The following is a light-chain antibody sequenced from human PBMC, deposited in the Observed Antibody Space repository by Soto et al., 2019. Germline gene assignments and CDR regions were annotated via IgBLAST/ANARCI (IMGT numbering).Light chain of an antibody. CDR3: YSFAGGATFV. CDR2: DVS. V-gene: IGLV2-8*01. Sequence: QSAPTQSPSASGSPGQSVSISCTGTSSDIGGYDSVSCHQQHPGKAPKVMIYDVSRRPSGVPGRFSGSTSGNRGSLTVCALHAEDEADYSCYSFAGGATFVFGGGTKVTVL. CDR1: SSDIGGYDS. J-gene: IGLJ2*01.